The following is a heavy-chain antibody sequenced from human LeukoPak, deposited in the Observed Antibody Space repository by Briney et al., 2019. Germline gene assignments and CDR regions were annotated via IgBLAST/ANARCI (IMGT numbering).Heavy chain of an antibody. CDR3: ARDARYCSSTSCYKGAYYFDY. CDR2: IYTSGST. J-gene: IGHJ4*02. Sequence: SETLSLTCTVSGGSISSYYWSWIRQPAGKGLEWIGRIYTSGSTNYNPSLKSRVTMSVDTSKNQFSLKLSSVTAADTAVYYCARDARYCSSTSCYKGAYYFDYWGQGTLVTVSS. V-gene: IGHV4-4*07. CDR1: GGSISSYY. D-gene: IGHD2-2*02.